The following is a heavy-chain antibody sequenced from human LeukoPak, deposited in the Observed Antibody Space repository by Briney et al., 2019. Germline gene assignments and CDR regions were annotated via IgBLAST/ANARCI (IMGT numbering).Heavy chain of an antibody. Sequence: PSETLSLTCIVSGDSVSTKYWAWVRQPPGMSLEYVGYVHYSGATDYNPSLQSRLTISMDTSRNIFSLRLSSVTAADTAVYYCARLMPMVLTGQRYFYHPLDVWGKGTTVTVSS. CDR2: VHYSGAT. CDR1: GDSVSTKY. D-gene: IGHD3-9*01. V-gene: IGHV4-59*08. CDR3: ARLMPMVLTGQRYFYHPLDV. J-gene: IGHJ6*04.